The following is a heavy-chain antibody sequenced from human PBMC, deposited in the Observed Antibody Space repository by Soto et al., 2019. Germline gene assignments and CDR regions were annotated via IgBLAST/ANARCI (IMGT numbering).Heavy chain of an antibody. CDR2: IIPILGIA. V-gene: IGHV1-69*02. D-gene: IGHD2-2*01. J-gene: IGHJ3*02. CDR3: ARRNCSSTSCYPGSAFDI. Sequence: ASVKVSCKASGGTFSSYTISWVRQAPGQGLEWMGRIIPILGIANYAQKYQGRDTITADKSTSTAYKEMSSLRSEDTAVYYCARRNCSSTSCYPGSAFDIWGQGTMVTVSS. CDR1: GGTFSSYT.